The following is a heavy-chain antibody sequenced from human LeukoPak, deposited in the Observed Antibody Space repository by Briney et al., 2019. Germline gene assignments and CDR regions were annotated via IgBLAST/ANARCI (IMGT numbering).Heavy chain of an antibody. V-gene: IGHV3-64*01. CDR3: ARISRSHDYDY. J-gene: IGHJ4*02. CDR1: GFNLSSYS. CDR2: ISSYGGST. D-gene: IGHD6-6*01. Sequence: GGSLILSCAASGFNLSSYSMHWVRQAPGKGLEYVSAISSYGGSTYYANSVKDRFTISRDNSKNTVYLQMGSLRTEDMAVYYCARISRSHDYDYWGQGTLVTVSS.